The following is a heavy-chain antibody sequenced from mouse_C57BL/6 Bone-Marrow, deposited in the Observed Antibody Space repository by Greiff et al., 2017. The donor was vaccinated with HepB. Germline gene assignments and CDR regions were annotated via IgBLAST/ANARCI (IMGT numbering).Heavy chain of an antibody. D-gene: IGHD1-1*02. CDR1: GFTFTDYY. CDR3: ARLVGFAY. J-gene: IGHJ3*01. V-gene: IGHV7-3*01. CDR2: IRNKANGYTT. Sequence: EVQRVESGGGLVQPGGSLSLSCAASGFTFTDYYMSWVRQPPGKALEWLGFIRNKANGYTTEYSASVKGRFTISRDNSQSILYLQMNALRAEDSATYYCARLVGFAYWGQGTLVTVSA.